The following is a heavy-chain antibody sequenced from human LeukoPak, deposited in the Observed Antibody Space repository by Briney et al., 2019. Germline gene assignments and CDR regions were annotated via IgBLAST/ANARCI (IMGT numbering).Heavy chain of an antibody. CDR3: ARTVAYDFWSGYSFDY. D-gene: IGHD3-3*01. Sequence: GGSLRLSCAASGFTFSSYSMNWVRQAPGKGLEWVSSISSSSSYIYYADSVKGRFTISRDNAKNSLYLQMNSLRAEDTAAYYCARTVAYDFWSGYSFDYWGQGTLVTVSS. V-gene: IGHV3-21*01. CDR2: ISSSSSYI. J-gene: IGHJ4*02. CDR1: GFTFSSYS.